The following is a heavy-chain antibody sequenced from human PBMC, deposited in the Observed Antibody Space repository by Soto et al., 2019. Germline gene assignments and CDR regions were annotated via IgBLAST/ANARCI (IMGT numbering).Heavy chain of an antibody. Sequence: QITLKESGPTLVKPTQTLTLTCTFSGFSLSTSGVGVGWIRQPPGKALEWLALIYWDDDKRYSPSLKSRLTITKDTSKNQVVLTMTNMDPVDTATYYCAHRPQWVQGGWFDPWGQGTLVTVSS. CDR3: AHRPQWVQGGWFDP. D-gene: IGHD5-18*01. CDR1: GFSLSTSGVG. V-gene: IGHV2-5*02. CDR2: IYWDDDK. J-gene: IGHJ5*02.